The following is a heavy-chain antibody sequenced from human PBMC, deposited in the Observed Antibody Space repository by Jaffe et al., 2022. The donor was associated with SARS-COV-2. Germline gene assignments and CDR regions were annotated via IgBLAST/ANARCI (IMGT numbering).Heavy chain of an antibody. CDR2: IKSKTDGGTT. D-gene: IGHD3-10*01. V-gene: IGHV3-15*01. CDR1: GFTFSNAW. J-gene: IGHJ5*02. CDR3: TTRITMVRRNWFDP. Sequence: EVQLVESGGGLVKPGGSLRLSCAASGFTFSNAWMSWVRQAPGKGLEWVGRIKSKTDGGTTDYAAPVKGRFTISRDDSKNTLYLQMNSLKTEDTAVYYCTTRITMVRRNWFDPWGQGTLVTVSS.